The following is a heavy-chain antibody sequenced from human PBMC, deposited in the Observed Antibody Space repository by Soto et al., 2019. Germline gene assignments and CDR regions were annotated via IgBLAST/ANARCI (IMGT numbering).Heavy chain of an antibody. CDR2: ISSSSSYI. D-gene: IGHD1-1*01. Sequence: EVQLVESGGGLVKPGGSLRLSCAASGFTFSSYSMNWVRQAPGKGLEWDSSISSSSSYIYYADSVKGRFTISRDNAKNSLDLQRNSLRANDTAVYYCSSDHPFYNWNRVANSYYYYGIDVWGRRTTVTV. J-gene: IGHJ6*02. V-gene: IGHV3-21*06. CDR3: SSDHPFYNWNRVANSYYYYGIDV. CDR1: GFTFSSYS.